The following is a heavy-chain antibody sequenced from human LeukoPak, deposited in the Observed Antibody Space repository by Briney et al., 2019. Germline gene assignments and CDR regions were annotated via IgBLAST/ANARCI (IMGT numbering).Heavy chain of an antibody. CDR1: GYTFTGYY. Sequence: GASVKVSCKASGYTFTGYYMHWVRQAPGQGLEWMGWINPNSGGTNYAQKFQGRVTMTRDTSISTAYMELSRLRSDDTAAYYCARGGAKDSGLDYYYMDVWGKGTTVTVSS. CDR3: ARGGAKDSGLDYYYMDV. J-gene: IGHJ6*03. D-gene: IGHD4/OR15-4a*01. CDR2: INPNSGGT. V-gene: IGHV1-2*02.